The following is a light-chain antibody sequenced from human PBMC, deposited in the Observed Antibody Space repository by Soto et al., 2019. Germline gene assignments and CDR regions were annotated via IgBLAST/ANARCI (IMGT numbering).Light chain of an antibody. CDR2: DTS. CDR3: QQYGTSEII. J-gene: IGKJ5*01. V-gene: IGKV3-20*01. Sequence: EIVLTQSPGTLSLSPGERATLSCRASQTLSSSFIAWYQQKPGQAPRLLIYDTSSRTTGVPDRYSASGSGTDFTLTISRLEPEDFAVFFCQQYGTSEIIFGQGTRLEIK. CDR1: QTLSSSF.